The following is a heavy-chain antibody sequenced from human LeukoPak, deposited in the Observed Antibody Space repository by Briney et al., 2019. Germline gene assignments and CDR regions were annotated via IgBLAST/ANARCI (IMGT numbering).Heavy chain of an antibody. J-gene: IGHJ6*04. V-gene: IGHV4-34*01. CDR3: ARILGIIKAMDV. CDR1: GGSFSGYY. D-gene: IGHD1-14*01. CDR2: INHSGST. Sequence: PSETLSLTCAVYGGSFSGYYWSWIRQPPGKGLEWIGEINHSGSTNYNPSLKSRVTISVDTSKNQFSLKLSSVTAADTAVYYCARILGIIKAMDVWGEGATVTVSS.